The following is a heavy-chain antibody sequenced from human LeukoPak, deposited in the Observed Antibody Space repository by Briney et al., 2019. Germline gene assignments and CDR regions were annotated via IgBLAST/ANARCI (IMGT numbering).Heavy chain of an antibody. CDR1: GFTFSSYA. CDR2: ISGSGGST. CDR3: AKDRVNRKYYYDSSGYYGNNAFDI. V-gene: IGHV3-23*01. D-gene: IGHD3-22*01. Sequence: GGSLRLSCAASGFTFSSYAMSWVRQAPGKGLEWVSAISGSGGSTYYADSVKGRFTIPRDNSKNTLYLQMNSLRAEDTAVYYCAKDRVNRKYYYDSSGYYGNNAFDIWGQGTMVTVSS. J-gene: IGHJ3*02.